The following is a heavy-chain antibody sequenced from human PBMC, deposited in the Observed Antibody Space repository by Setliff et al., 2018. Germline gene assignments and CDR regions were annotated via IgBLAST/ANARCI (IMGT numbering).Heavy chain of an antibody. Sequence: GASVKVSCKTSGFRFTNFGFSWVRQAPGQGLEWLGSISPYSGNTIYAQNFQDRVTMTTDASTNTAYMELRSLGSDDTAVYYCATFRGYTYGYDYWGQGTLVTVSS. D-gene: IGHD5-18*01. CDR1: GFRFTNFG. CDR2: ISPYSGNT. V-gene: IGHV1-18*01. J-gene: IGHJ4*02. CDR3: ATFRGYTYGYDY.